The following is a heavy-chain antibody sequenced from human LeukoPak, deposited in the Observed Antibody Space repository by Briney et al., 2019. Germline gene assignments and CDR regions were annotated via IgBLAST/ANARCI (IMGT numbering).Heavy chain of an antibody. CDR3: ARVGDKTSSSWYPY. CDR2: ISAYNGNT. V-gene: IGHV1-18*01. D-gene: IGHD6-13*01. J-gene: IGHJ4*02. CDR1: GYTFFSYG. Sequence: GASVKVSCKASGYTFFSYGISWVRQAPGQGLEWMGWISAYNGNTNYAQKLQGRVTMTTDTSTSTAYMELRSLRSDDTAVYYCARVGDKTSSSWYPYWGQGTLVTVSS.